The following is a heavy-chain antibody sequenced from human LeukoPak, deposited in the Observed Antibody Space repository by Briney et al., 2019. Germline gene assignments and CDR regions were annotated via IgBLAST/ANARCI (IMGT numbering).Heavy chain of an antibody. CDR3: ARSRLSSWYLDY. V-gene: IGHV3-53*01. D-gene: IGHD6-13*01. CDR1: GFTVSSNY. Sequence: GGSLRLSCAASGFTVSSNYMSWVRQAPGKGLEWVSVIYSGGSTYYADSVKGRFTFFRDNAKNSLYLQMNSLRAEDTAVYYCARSRLSSWYLDYWGQGTLVTISS. J-gene: IGHJ4*02. CDR2: IYSGGST.